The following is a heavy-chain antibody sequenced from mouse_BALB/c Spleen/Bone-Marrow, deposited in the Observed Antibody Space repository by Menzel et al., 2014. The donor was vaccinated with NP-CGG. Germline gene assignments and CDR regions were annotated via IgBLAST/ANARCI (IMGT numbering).Heavy chain of an antibody. D-gene: IGHD4-1*01. CDR3: ARRERTGMNY. CDR1: GYTLTSYY. J-gene: IGHJ2*01. CDR2: INPSNGGT. V-gene: IGHV1S81*02. Sequence: VQLQESGAELVKPGASVKLSCKASGYTLTSYYMYWVKQRPGQGLEWIGEINPSNGGTNFNEKFKDKATLTVDKSSSTAYMQLSSPTSEDSAVYYCARRERTGMNYWGQGTTLTVSS.